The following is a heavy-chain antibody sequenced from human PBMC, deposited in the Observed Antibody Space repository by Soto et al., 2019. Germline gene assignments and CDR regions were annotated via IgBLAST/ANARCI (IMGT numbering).Heavy chain of an antibody. J-gene: IGHJ4*02. V-gene: IGHV4-34*01. CDR3: ARGPRDGYSRETLPHLDY. CDR1: GGSFSGYY. D-gene: IGHD4-4*01. CDR2: INHSGST. Sequence: SETLSLTCAVYGGSFSGYYWSWIRQPPGKGLEWIGEINHSGSTNYNPSLKSRVTISVDTSKNQFSLKLSSVTAADTAVYYCARGPRDGYSRETLPHLDYWGQGTLVTVS.